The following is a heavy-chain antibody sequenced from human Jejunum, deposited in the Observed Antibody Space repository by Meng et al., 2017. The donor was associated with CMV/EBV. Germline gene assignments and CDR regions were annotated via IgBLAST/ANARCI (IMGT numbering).Heavy chain of an antibody. J-gene: IGHJ4*02. V-gene: IGHV3-30*02. D-gene: IGHD2/OR15-2a*01. CDR3: AKNRDGIDS. Sequence: QVQLVGSGGGVVLPGGSLRLSCVTSGFTFSRSGMHWVRQAPGKPLEWVSFIHYAWDSQYYADSVKGRFTISRDDSRNTVYLQMNSLTTEDTVVYYCAKNRDGIDSWGQGTLVTVSS. CDR1: GFTFSRSG. CDR2: IHYAWDSQ.